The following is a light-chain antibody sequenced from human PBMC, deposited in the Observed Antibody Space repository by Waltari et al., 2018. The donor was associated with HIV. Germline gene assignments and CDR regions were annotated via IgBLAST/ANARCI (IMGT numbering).Light chain of an antibody. J-gene: IGLJ3*02. CDR2: RSN. V-gene: IGLV1-47*01. Sequence: QSVLTQPPSASGTPGQRVTISCSGSSSNTRSNYVYWYQQLPGTAPKLLIYRSNQRPSGVPDRFSGSKSGTSASLAISGLRSEDEADYYCAAWDDSLSGPVFGGGTKLTVL. CDR3: AAWDDSLSGPV. CDR1: SSNTRSNY.